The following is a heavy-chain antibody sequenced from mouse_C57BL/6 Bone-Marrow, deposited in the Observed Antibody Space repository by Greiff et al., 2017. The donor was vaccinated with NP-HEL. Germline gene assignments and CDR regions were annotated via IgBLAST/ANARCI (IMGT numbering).Heavy chain of an antibody. CDR2: IHPNSGST. CDR1: GYTFTSYW. D-gene: IGHD1-1*01. V-gene: IGHV1-64*01. CDR3: ARGEIDTVVAIGY. J-gene: IGHJ2*01. Sequence: QVQLQQPGAELVKPGASVKLSCKASGYTFTSYWMHWVKQRPGQGLEWIGMIHPNSGSTNYNEKFKSKATLTVDKSSSTAYMQLSSLTSEDSAVYYCARGEIDTVVAIGYWGKGTTLTVSS.